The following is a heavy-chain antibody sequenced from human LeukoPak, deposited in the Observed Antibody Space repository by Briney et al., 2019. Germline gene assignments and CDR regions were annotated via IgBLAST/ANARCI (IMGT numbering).Heavy chain of an antibody. CDR2: IKQDGSEK. CDR3: ARASPNYYDSSGLYYYYYYGMDV. CDR1: GFTFSSYR. V-gene: IGHV3-7*03. Sequence: GGSLRLSCAASGFTFSSYRMSWVRQAPGKGLEWVANIKQDGSEKYYVDSVKGRFTISRDNAKNSLYLQMNSLRAEDTAVYYCARASPNYYDSSGLYYYYYYGMDVWGQGTTVTVSS. D-gene: IGHD3-22*01. J-gene: IGHJ6*02.